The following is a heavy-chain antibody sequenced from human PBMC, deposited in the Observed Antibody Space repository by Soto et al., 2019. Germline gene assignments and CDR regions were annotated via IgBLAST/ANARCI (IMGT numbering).Heavy chain of an antibody. J-gene: IGHJ3*02. D-gene: IGHD4-17*01. CDR1: GFTFSSYD. CDR3: ARAPYGGNSVAFDI. V-gene: IGHV3-13*01. CDR2: IGTAGYT. Sequence: GGSLRLSCAASGFTFSSYDMHWVRQATGKGLAWVSAIGTAGYTYYPGPVKGRFTIARENAKNSLYLQMNSLRAGDTAVYYCARAPYGGNSVAFDIWGQGTMVTVSS.